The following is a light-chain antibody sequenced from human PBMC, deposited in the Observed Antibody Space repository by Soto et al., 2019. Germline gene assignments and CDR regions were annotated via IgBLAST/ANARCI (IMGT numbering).Light chain of an antibody. CDR1: SSDVGAYKY. CDR3: TSYVGNDIWV. CDR2: EVT. J-gene: IGLJ3*02. V-gene: IGLV2-8*01. Sequence: QSALTQAPSASGSPGQSVTISCTGTSSDVGAYKYVSWYQQYPGKAPKLMIYEVTKRPSGVPDRFSGSKSGNTASLTVSGLQAEDEADYCCTSYVGNDIWVFGGGTKLTVL.